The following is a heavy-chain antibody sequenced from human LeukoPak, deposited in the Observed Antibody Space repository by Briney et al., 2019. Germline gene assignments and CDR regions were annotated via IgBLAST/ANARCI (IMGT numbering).Heavy chain of an antibody. D-gene: IGHD6-19*01. CDR2: IYYSGST. J-gene: IGHJ6*03. CDR3: ARDMSGWNYYYYYMDV. Sequence: SETLSLTCTVSGGSISSYYWSWIRQPPGKGLEWIGYIYYSGSTNYNPSLKSRVTISVDTSKNQFSLKLSSVTAADTAVYYCARDMSGWNYYYYYMDVWGKGTTVTVSS. CDR1: GGSISSYY. V-gene: IGHV4-59*01.